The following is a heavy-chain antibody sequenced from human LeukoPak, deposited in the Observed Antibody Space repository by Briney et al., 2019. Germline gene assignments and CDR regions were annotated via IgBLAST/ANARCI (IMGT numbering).Heavy chain of an antibody. Sequence: KPGGSLRLSCAASGFTFSDYSMNWVRQAPGKGLEWVSSISSASGYIYYADSVKGRFTVSRDNAKNSLYLQMNSLRAEDTAVYYCARESGIAASSGFAFDIWGQGTMVTVSS. J-gene: IGHJ3*02. CDR1: GFTFSDYS. CDR2: ISSASGYI. V-gene: IGHV3-21*01. D-gene: IGHD6-13*01. CDR3: ARESGIAASSGFAFDI.